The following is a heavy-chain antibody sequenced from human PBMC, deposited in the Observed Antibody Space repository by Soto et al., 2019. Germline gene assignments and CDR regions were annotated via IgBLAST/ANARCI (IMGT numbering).Heavy chain of an antibody. V-gene: IGHV4-31*11. D-gene: IGHD2-15*01. CDR3: SKLSCTSITCYFPGCFDP. CDR1: GDSVSRWASF. J-gene: IGHJ5*02. CDR2: VYYSGSS. Sequence: PSQTLPRTCAGSGDSVSRWASFWCWIRQPPGKGLEWIANVYYSGSSYYNPSLKSRLTISVDTTKNQFSLQLKSMTAADTAVYYCSKLSCTSITCYFPGCFDPWGQGTLVTVS.